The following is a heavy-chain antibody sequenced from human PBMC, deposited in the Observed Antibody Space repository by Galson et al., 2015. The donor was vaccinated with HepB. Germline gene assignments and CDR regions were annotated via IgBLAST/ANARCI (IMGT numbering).Heavy chain of an antibody. CDR3: ALGVGWTNDH. V-gene: IGHV3-7*01. CDR2: IKEDGSEA. J-gene: IGHJ5*02. D-gene: IGHD3-10*01. CDR1: GFTFNNYW. Sequence: SLRLSCAGSGFTFNNYWMNWVRQAPGKGLEWLAIIKEDGSEALYGDSVRGRFTISKDIAKTSVHLQMSTLRDEDTAVYYCALGVGWTNDHWGQGTLVSVSS.